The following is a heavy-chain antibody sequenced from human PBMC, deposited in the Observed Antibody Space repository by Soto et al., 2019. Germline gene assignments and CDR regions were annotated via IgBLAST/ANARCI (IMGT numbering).Heavy chain of an antibody. CDR2: ISAYNGNT. J-gene: IGHJ4*02. CDR3: AREGAYDSSGYSDY. Sequence: ASVKVSCKASGYTFTSYGISWVRQAPGQGLEWMGWISAYNGNTNYAQKLQGRVTMTRDTSISTTYMELSRLRSDDTAVYFCAREGAYDSSGYSDYWGQGTLVTVSS. CDR1: GYTFTSYG. D-gene: IGHD3-22*01. V-gene: IGHV1-18*01.